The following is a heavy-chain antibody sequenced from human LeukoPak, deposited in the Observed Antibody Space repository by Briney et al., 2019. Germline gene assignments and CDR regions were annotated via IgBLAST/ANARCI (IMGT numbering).Heavy chain of an antibody. CDR3: ARAQSYDSSGNFDY. CDR1: GGSISSGGCY. V-gene: IGHV4-31*03. Sequence: SQTLSLTCTVSGGSISSGGCYWSWIRQHPGKGLEWIGYIYYSGSTYYNPSLKSRVTISVDTSKNQFSLKLSSVTAADTAVYYCARAQSYDSSGNFDYWGQGTLVSVSS. J-gene: IGHJ4*02. D-gene: IGHD3-22*01. CDR2: IYYSGST.